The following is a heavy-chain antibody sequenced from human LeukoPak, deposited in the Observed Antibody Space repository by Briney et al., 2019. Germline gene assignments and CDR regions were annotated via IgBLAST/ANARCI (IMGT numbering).Heavy chain of an antibody. J-gene: IGHJ4*02. Sequence: PSETLSLTCTGSGGSISSSSYYWGWIRQPPGKGLEWIGSMYSSGTTYYNPSLKSRVTMSADTSKNQFSLKLNSVTAADTAVFYCARHSSVYSYGHAPFDYWGQGTLVTVSS. CDR3: ARHSSVYSYGHAPFDY. D-gene: IGHD5-18*01. CDR2: MYSSGTT. V-gene: IGHV4-39*01. CDR1: GGSISSSSYY.